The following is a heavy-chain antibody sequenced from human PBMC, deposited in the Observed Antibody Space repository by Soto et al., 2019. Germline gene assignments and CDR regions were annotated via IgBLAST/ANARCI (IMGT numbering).Heavy chain of an antibody. Sequence: GASVKVSCKASGGTFSSYAISWVRQAPGQGLEWMGGIIPIFGTANYAQKFQGRVTITADESTSTAYMELSSLRSEDTAVYYCASTKDIVLVPAAAPGGFWFDPCGQGTLVTVSS. D-gene: IGHD2-2*01. V-gene: IGHV1-69*13. CDR2: IIPIFGTA. CDR1: GGTFSSYA. J-gene: IGHJ5*02. CDR3: ASTKDIVLVPAAAPGGFWFDP.